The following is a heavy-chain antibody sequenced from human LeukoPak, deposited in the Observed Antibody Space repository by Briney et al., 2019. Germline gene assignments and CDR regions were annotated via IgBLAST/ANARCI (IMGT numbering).Heavy chain of an antibody. CDR2: ISHSGST. D-gene: IGHD1-26*01. CDR1: GGPISSGGYF. J-gene: IGHJ4*02. V-gene: IGHV4-30-2*01. CDR3: ARGQRSGSPTHYYFDF. Sequence: SQTLSLTCTVSGGPISSGGYFWSWIRQPPGTGLEWIGFISHSGSTYYNPSLMSRVTISLDRSQNQFSLKLSSLTAADTALYYCARGQRSGSPTHYYFDFWGQGTLVTVSS.